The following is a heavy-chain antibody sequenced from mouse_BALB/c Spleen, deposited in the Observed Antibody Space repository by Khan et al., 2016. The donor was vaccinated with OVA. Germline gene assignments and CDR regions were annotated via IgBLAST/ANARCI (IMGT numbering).Heavy chain of an antibody. V-gene: IGHV9-3-1*01. J-gene: IGHJ1*01. Sequence: QIQLVQSGPELKKPGETVKISCKASGYTFTNYGMNWVKQAPGKGLKWMGWINTYTGEPTYADDFKGRFAFSLETSATTAYLQFNNLKNEDTATYCCARSASYWYVDVWGAGTTVTVSS. CDR3: ARSASYWYVDV. CDR1: GYTFTNYG. CDR2: INTYTGEP. D-gene: IGHD6-1*01.